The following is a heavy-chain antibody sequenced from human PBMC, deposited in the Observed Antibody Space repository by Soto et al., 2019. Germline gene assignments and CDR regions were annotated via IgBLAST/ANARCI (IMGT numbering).Heavy chain of an antibody. CDR3: ARGRGSYYDYGLDV. CDR2: ISYDGSNK. Sequence: QVQLVESGGGVVQPGRSLRLSCAASGFTFSSYAMHWVRQAPGKGLEWVAVISYDGSNKYYADAVKGRFTISRDSSKNKLYLQLNSLRADDPAVYYCARGRGSYYDYGLDVWGQGTTVTVSS. V-gene: IGHV3-30-3*01. CDR1: GFTFSSYA. D-gene: IGHD1-26*01. J-gene: IGHJ6*02.